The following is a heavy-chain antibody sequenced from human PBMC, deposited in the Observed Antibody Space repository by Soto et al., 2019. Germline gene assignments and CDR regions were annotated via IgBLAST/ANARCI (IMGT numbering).Heavy chain of an antibody. CDR3: ARGIQAVIVGAQDAFDI. CDR2: IIPIFGTA. D-gene: IGHD1-26*01. Sequence: ASVKVSCKASGGTFSSYAISWVRQAPGQGLEWMGGIIPIFGTANYAQKSQGRVTITADESTSTAYMELSSLRSEDTAVYYCARGIQAVIVGAQDAFDIWGQGTMVTVSS. CDR1: GGTFSSYA. J-gene: IGHJ3*02. V-gene: IGHV1-69*13.